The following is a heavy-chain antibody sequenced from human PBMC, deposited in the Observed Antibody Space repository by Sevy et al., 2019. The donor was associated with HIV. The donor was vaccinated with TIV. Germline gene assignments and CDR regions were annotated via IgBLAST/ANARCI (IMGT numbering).Heavy chain of an antibody. J-gene: IGHJ4*02. V-gene: IGHV3-15*01. CDR1: GFTFSNAW. D-gene: IGHD3-22*01. CDR3: ITGPYYYDSSGYRHFDY. Sequence: GGSLRLSCAASGFTFSNAWMSWVRQAPGKGLEWVGRIKRKTDGGTTDYAAPVKGRFTISRDDSKNTLSLKMNGLKTEDTAVYYCITGPYYYDSSGYRHFDYWGQGTLVTVSS. CDR2: IKRKTDGGTT.